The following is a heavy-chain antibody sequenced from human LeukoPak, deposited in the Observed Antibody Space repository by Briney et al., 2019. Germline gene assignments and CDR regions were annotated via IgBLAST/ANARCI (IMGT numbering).Heavy chain of an antibody. J-gene: IGHJ5*02. D-gene: IGHD2-15*01. Sequence: SETLSLTCTVSGGSISTYYWNWIRQPPGKGLEWIGYIYHSGSTSYNPSLESRVTISIDTSKNQFSLKLSSVTAADTAVYYCARESPGWNNWFDPWGQGTLVTVSS. CDR1: GGSISTYY. V-gene: IGHV4-59*01. CDR2: IYHSGST. CDR3: ARESPGWNNWFDP.